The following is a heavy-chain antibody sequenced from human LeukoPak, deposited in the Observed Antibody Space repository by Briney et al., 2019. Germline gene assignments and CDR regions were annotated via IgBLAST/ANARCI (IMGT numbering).Heavy chain of an antibody. CDR2: ISSYNGNT. CDR3: ARVQLERSGEPFDY. CDR1: GYTFTGYY. V-gene: IGHV1-18*04. D-gene: IGHD1-1*01. Sequence: VKVSCKASGYTFTGYYMHWVRQAPGQGLEWMGWISSYNGNTKYAEKLQGRVTMTTDTSTSTAYMELRSLRSDDTAVYYCARVQLERSGEPFDYWGQGTLVTVSS. J-gene: IGHJ4*02.